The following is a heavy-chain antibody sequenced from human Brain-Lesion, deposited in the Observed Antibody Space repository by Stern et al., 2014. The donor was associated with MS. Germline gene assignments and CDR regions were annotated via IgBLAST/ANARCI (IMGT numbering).Heavy chain of an antibody. V-gene: IGHV6-1*01. J-gene: IGHJ5*01. Sequence: QVQLQQSGPGLMKPSQTLALTCAISGDSVSSHRAAWNWIRQSPSRGLEWLGRTYYRSKWYYQYAESVKSRITINADTSTNQFSLQLNSVTPEDTAVYLCAKGYNWFDSWGQGTVVTVS. CDR1: GDSVSSHRAA. CDR2: TYYRSKWYY. CDR3: AKGYNWFDS.